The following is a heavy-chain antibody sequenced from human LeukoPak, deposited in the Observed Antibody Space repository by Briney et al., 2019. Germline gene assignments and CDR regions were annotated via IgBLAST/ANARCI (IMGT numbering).Heavy chain of an antibody. D-gene: IGHD1-1*01. CDR3: ARRYNWNDRWD. Sequence: SETLSLTCTVSGGSISSYYWSWLRQPPGKGLEWIGYIYTSGSPNYNPSLKSRLTISLDTSKNQFSLRLSSVTAADTAFYYCARRYNWNDRWDWGQGTLVTVSP. CDR2: IYTSGSP. J-gene: IGHJ4*02. CDR1: GGSISSYY. V-gene: IGHV4-4*09.